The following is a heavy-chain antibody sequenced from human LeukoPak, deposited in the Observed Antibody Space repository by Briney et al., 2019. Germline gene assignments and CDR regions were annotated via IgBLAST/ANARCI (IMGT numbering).Heavy chain of an antibody. J-gene: IGHJ4*02. V-gene: IGHV3-48*02. Sequence: GGSLRPSCAASGFTFRSYAMQCVRQAPGKGLEWVSYITYNSGTIFYADSVKGRFTISRDNAKDSLYLQMSSLRDEDTAVYYCARDSGYSYADDYWGQGTLVTVSS. CDR3: ARDSGYSYADDY. CDR2: ITYNSGTI. CDR1: GFTFRSYA. D-gene: IGHD5-18*01.